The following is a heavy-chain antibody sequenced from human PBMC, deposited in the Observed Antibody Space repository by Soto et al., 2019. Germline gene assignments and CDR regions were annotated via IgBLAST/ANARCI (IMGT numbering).Heavy chain of an antibody. CDR3: TKEHSNYPDNWFDP. J-gene: IGHJ5*02. D-gene: IGHD4-4*01. Sequence: AGSLRLSCAASGFTFSNHAMSWVRQAPGTGLEWVSAIDGGGTKTYYADSVKGRFTISRDNSMNTLYLQMDSLRAEDTAIYYCTKEHSNYPDNWFDPWGQGTRVTVSS. V-gene: IGHV3-23*01. CDR2: IDGGGTKT. CDR1: GFTFSNHA.